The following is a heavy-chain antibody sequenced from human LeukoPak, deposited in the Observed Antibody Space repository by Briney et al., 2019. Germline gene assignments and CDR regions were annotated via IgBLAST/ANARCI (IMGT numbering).Heavy chain of an antibody. D-gene: IGHD6-19*01. CDR2: IHYSGST. CDR3: AGSSAWYARRF. Sequence: SETLSLTCTVSGDSISSYYWSWIRQPPGKGLEWIVYIHYSGSTQYNPSLKSRVTLSVDTSKNQLSLRLNSVTAADTAVYYCAGSSAWYARRFWGQGTLVTVSS. CDR1: GDSISSYY. V-gene: IGHV4-59*01. J-gene: IGHJ1*01.